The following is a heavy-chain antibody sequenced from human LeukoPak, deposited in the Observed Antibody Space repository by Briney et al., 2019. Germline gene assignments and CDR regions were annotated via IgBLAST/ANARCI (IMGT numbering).Heavy chain of an antibody. CDR2: ISSSSSYI. J-gene: IGHJ4*02. D-gene: IGHD5-18*01. CDR1: GFTFTSYS. Sequence: GGSLRLSCAASGFTFTSYSMNWVRQAPGKGLEWVSSISSSSSYIYYADSVKGRFTISRDNDKNSLYLQMNSLRAEDTAVYYCARDDSDTAMVLLNYWGQGTLVTVSS. V-gene: IGHV3-21*01. CDR3: ARDDSDTAMVLLNY.